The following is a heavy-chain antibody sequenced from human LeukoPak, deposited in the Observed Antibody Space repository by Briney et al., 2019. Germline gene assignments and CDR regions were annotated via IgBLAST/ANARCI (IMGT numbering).Heavy chain of an antibody. V-gene: IGHV1-2*02. CDR3: GKDQFYFGRSGQSNWIDP. CDR1: GYTFSDYY. Sequence: ASVKVSCKASGYTFSDYYIHWVRQAPGQGLEWMGWISPSSGGTNYAEKFQGRVTMTRDTSISTAYMELSRLASDDTAIYYCGKDQFYFGRSGQSNWIDPWGQGTLVSVSS. D-gene: IGHD6-19*01. CDR2: ISPSSGGT. J-gene: IGHJ5*01.